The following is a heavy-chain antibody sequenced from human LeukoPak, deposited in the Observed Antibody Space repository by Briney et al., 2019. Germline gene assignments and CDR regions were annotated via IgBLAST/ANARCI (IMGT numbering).Heavy chain of an antibody. J-gene: IGHJ3*02. CDR2: ISYSGST. CDR3: ARGFDGPNAFDI. D-gene: IGHD3-9*01. Sequence: SETLSLTCTVSGGSFTPYYWSWIRQPPGKGLEWIGHISYSGSTNYNPSLKSRVTISIDTSKNHFSLKLSSMTAADTAVYYCARGFDGPNAFDIWGQGTMVTVSS. CDR1: GGSFTPYY. V-gene: IGHV4-59*01.